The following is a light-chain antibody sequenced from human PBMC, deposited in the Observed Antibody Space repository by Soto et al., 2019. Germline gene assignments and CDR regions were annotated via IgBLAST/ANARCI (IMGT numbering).Light chain of an antibody. V-gene: IGKV1-27*01. CDR1: QGISDY. CDR3: QKYNSAPLT. CDR2: AAS. Sequence: GDRVTITCRASQGISDYLAWYQQKPGKVPKLLIYAASTLQSGVPSRFSGSGAGTDFTLTISSLQPEDIATYYCQKYNSAPLTFGGGTRLEIK. J-gene: IGKJ5*01.